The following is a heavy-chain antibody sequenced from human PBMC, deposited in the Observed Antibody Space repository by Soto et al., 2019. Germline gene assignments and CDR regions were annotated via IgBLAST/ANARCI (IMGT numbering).Heavy chain of an antibody. J-gene: IGHJ4*02. CDR3: ARDFAYFDS. CDR1: GGSFKSGSYS. CDR2: VYHTGRT. V-gene: IGHV4-61*01. Sequence: TSETLSLTCTVSGGSFKSGSYSWSWIPQPPGKGLEWIGYVYHTGRTSYNPSLKSRVSISMDTSKNQFSLNLDSVTAADTAVYFCARDFAYFDSWGQGTLVTVSS. D-gene: IGHD3-3*01.